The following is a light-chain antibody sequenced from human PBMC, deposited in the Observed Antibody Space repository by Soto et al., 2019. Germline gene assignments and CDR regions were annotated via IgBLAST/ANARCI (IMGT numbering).Light chain of an antibody. CDR2: KTS. Sequence: DIQMTQSPSTLSASVGDRVTITCRTRQSVSSWLAWYQQKPGKAPKILIYKTSTLESGVPSRFSGSGSGTEFTLTISSLQPDDFATYYCQQYNSYSLTFGGGTKVELK. J-gene: IGKJ4*01. V-gene: IGKV1-5*03. CDR1: QSVSSW. CDR3: QQYNSYSLT.